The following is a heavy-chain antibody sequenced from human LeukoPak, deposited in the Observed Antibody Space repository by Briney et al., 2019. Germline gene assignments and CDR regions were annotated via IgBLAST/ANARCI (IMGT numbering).Heavy chain of an antibody. CDR2: IYPSDSDT. V-gene: IGHV5-51*01. D-gene: IGHD6-13*01. Sequence: GESLKIPCKGYGYSFPDYWIVWVRQMPGKGLELMGIIYPSDSDTRYSPSFQGQVTISADRSIRTAYLQWNSLKASDTAMYYCARHWGTWAAASSRRAFDYWGQGTLVTVSS. CDR3: ARHWGTWAAASSRRAFDY. CDR1: GYSFPDYW. J-gene: IGHJ4*02.